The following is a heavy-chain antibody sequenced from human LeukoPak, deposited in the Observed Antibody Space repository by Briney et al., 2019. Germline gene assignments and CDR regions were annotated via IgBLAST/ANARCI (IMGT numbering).Heavy chain of an antibody. CDR1: GGSISSYY. D-gene: IGHD3-22*01. V-gene: IGHV4-4*07. J-gene: IGHJ6*02. CDR3: ARSDYYDSSATWMGYYYGMDV. Sequence: SETLSLTCTVSGGSISSYYLSWIRQPAGKGLEWIWRIYTSGSTNYNPSLKSRVTMSVDTSKNQLPLKLSSVTAADTGVYYCARSDYYDSSATWMGYYYGMDVWGQGTTVTVSS. CDR2: IYTSGST.